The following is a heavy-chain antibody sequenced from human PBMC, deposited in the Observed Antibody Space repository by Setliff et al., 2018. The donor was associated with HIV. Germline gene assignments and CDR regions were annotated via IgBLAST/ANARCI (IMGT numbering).Heavy chain of an antibody. CDR3: ARPRGNDYAGSGFDN. Sequence: PGESLKISCQGSGYNFVDYSIAWVRQVPGKGLEWMGIIYPVDSETRYSPSFQGQVTISVDKSINTAYLQWTTLKASDGAMYYCARPRGNDYAGSGFDNWGQGTLVTVSS. CDR1: GYNFVDYS. J-gene: IGHJ4*02. V-gene: IGHV5-51*01. D-gene: IGHD2-2*01. CDR2: IYPVDSET.